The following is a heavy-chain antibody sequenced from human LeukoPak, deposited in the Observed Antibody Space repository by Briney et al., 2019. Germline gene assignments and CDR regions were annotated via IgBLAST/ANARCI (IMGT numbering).Heavy chain of an antibody. Sequence: GGSLRLSCAASGFTFSGYAMTWVRQAPGKGLEWVSSISVSGDSTYYADSVKGRFTISRDNSKNTLYLQMNSLRAEDTAVYYCAIRYYDYVWGSYRYWGQGTLVTVSS. CDR2: ISVSGDST. CDR3: AIRYYDYVWGSYRY. D-gene: IGHD3-16*02. J-gene: IGHJ4*02. CDR1: GFTFSGYA. V-gene: IGHV3-23*01.